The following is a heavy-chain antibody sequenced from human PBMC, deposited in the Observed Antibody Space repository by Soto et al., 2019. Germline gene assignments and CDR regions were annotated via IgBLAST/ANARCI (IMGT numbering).Heavy chain of an antibody. V-gene: IGHV3-48*02. CDR3: ARGGAGRPDS. D-gene: IGHD6-13*01. J-gene: IGHJ4*02. CDR2: ISSGPVTT. CDR1: GFTFSSYG. Sequence: EVQLVHSGGGLVQPGGSLRLSCVASGFTFSSYGMNWVRQAPGKGLEWVSYISSGPVTTNYADSVKGRFTISRDNAKSSLYLQLNSLRDDDTAVYYCARGGAGRPDSWGQGTLVIVSS.